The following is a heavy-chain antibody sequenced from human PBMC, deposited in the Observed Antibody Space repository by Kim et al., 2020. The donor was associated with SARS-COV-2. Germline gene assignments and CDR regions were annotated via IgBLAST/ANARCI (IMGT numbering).Heavy chain of an antibody. D-gene: IGHD3-16*02. J-gene: IGHJ4*02. CDR2: IYTSGST. V-gene: IGHV4-61*02. CDR3: AREGSYDYVWGSYRPFDY. CDR1: GGSISSGSYY. Sequence: SETLSLTCTVSGGSISSGSYYWSWIRQPAGKGLEWIGRIYTSGSTNYNPSLKSRVTISVDTSKNQFSLKLSSVTAADTAVYYCAREGSYDYVWGSYRPFDYWGQGTLVTVSS.